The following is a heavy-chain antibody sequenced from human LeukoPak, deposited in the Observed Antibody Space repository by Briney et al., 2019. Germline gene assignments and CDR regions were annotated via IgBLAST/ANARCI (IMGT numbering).Heavy chain of an antibody. CDR3: ARDLSGTDAFDI. Sequence: ASVKVSCKASGYTLTRYAMNWVRQAPGQGLEWMGWISAYNGNTNYAQKLQGRVTMTTDTSTSTAYMELRSLRSDDTAVYYCARDLSGTDAFDIWGQGTMVTVSS. J-gene: IGHJ3*02. V-gene: IGHV1-18*01. D-gene: IGHD1-26*01. CDR2: ISAYNGNT. CDR1: GYTLTRYA.